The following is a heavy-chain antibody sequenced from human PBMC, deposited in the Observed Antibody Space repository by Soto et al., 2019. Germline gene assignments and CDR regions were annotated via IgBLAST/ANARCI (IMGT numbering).Heavy chain of an antibody. D-gene: IGHD6-19*01. CDR3: ASSVAVAGDRYWFDP. J-gene: IGHJ5*02. V-gene: IGHV4-31*03. CDR2: IYYSGST. Sequence: QVQLQESGPGLVKPSQTLSLTCTVSGGSISSGGYYWSWIRQHPGKGLEWIGYIYYSGSTYYNPSLKGRVTISVDTSKNQFSLKLSSVTAADTAVYYCASSVAVAGDRYWFDPWGQGTLVTVSS. CDR1: GGSISSGGYY.